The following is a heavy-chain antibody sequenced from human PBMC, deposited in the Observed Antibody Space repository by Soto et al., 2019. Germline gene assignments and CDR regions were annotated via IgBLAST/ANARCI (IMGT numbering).Heavy chain of an antibody. Sequence: SETLSLTCAVSGGSISSGGYSWSWIRQPPGKGLEWIGYIYHSGSTYYNPSLKSRVTISVDRSKNQFSLKLSSVTAADTAVYYCARVPSLAYCGGDCYSGAFDIWGQGTMVTVSS. CDR1: GGSISSGGYS. V-gene: IGHV4-30-2*01. CDR3: ARVPSLAYCGGDCYSGAFDI. D-gene: IGHD2-21*02. J-gene: IGHJ3*02. CDR2: IYHSGST.